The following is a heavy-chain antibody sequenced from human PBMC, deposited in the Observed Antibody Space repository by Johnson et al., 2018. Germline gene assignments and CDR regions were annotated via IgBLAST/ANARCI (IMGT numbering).Heavy chain of an antibody. CDR1: GFTSVSYA. Sequence: VQLVQSGGGLVQPGGSLRLSCAASGFTSVSYAMSWVRQAPGKGLEWVSGISTGGGSTYYADSVKGRFTIARDTSKNILYLQMNRLRAEDSALYYCAKEYIVVVSPALDIWGRGTLVTVSS. CDR2: ISTGGGST. CDR3: AKEYIVVVSPALDI. J-gene: IGHJ3*02. V-gene: IGHV3-23*04. D-gene: IGHD2-15*01.